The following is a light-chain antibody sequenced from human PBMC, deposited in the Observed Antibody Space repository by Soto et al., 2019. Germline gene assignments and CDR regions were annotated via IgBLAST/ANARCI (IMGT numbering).Light chain of an antibody. CDR2: GAS. V-gene: IGKV3-20*01. Sequence: VVLTHSPGTLSLSPGYRSSISFGASQNLSRYFLAWYQHKPGQAPRLLISGASRRATGIPDRFSGAGSGTDFTLTISRLEPEDFALYYCQQHDILPITFGQGTRLENK. J-gene: IGKJ5*01. CDR1: QNLSRYF. CDR3: QQHDILPIT.